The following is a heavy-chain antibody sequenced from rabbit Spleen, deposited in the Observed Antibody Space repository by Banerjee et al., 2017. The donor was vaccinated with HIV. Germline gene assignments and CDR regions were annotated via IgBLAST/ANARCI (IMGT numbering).Heavy chain of an antibody. D-gene: IGHD1-1*01. Sequence: QSLEESGGDLVKPGASLTLTCTASGFSFSTSYHMCWVRQAPGKGLEWIACIYSGIDGVTHYASWAKGRFTISRTSSTTVTLRMTSLTAADTATYFCARDLVGVIGWNFYLWGPGTLVTVS. J-gene: IGHJ4*01. CDR1: GFSFSTSYH. V-gene: IGHV1S40*01. CDR2: IYSGIDGVT. CDR3: ARDLVGVIGWNFYL.